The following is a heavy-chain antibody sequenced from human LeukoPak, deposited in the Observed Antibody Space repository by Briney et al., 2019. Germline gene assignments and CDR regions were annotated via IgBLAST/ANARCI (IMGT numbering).Heavy chain of an antibody. CDR2: IYYTGST. Sequence: SETLSLTCSVSGASISGGTYYWGWIRQPSGKGLEWIGSIYYTGSTYDKPSLKSRVTISVDTSKNQFSLKLSSVTAADTAVYYCARRGGSGRAFDYWGQGTLVTVSS. CDR3: ARRGGSGRAFDY. D-gene: IGHD1-26*01. J-gene: IGHJ4*02. V-gene: IGHV4-39*01. CDR1: GASISGGTYY.